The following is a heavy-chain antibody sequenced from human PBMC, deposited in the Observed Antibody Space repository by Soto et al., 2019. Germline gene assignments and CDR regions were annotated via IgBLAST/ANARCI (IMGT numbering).Heavy chain of an antibody. Sequence: EVQLLESGGGLVQPGGSLRLSCAASGFTFSSYAMSWVRQAPGKGLEWISAISGSGGSTYYADSVKGRFTISRDNSKNKLYLQMSSLRGEDTAVYYCAKDGGRGYDAFDIWGKGTMVTVSS. CDR1: GFTFSSYA. CDR3: AKDGGRGYDAFDI. J-gene: IGHJ3*02. CDR2: ISGSGGST. V-gene: IGHV3-23*01. D-gene: IGHD3-16*01.